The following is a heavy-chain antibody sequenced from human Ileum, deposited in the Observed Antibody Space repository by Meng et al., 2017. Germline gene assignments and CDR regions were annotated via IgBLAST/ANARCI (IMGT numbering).Heavy chain of an antibody. CDR1: GITFSDYY. V-gene: IGHV3-11*01. J-gene: IGHJ4*02. D-gene: IGHD1-26*01. CDR2: ISNSGSNI. Sequence: VLLVESGGGLVKLVXSLRLSCADSGITFSDYYMSWIRQAPGKGLEWVSYISNSGSNIYYVDSVKGRFTISRDNAKNSLYLQMNSLRAEDTAVYYCATLSYSSLGYWGQGTLVTVSS. CDR3: ATLSYSSLGY.